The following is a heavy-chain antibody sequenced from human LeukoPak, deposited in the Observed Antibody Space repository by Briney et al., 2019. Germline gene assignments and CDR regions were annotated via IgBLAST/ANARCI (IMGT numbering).Heavy chain of an antibody. CDR2: ISGSGGST. CDR3: AKSVAIYFYYGLDV. D-gene: IGHD3-3*01. V-gene: IGHV3-23*01. Sequence: GGSLRLSCAASGFTFSSYAMSWVRQTPGKGLEWVSAISGSGGSTYYADPVKGRFTISRDNFKNTLFLQMDSLRAEDTAPYYCAKSVAIYFYYGLDVWGQGTTVTVSS. J-gene: IGHJ6*02. CDR1: GFTFSSYA.